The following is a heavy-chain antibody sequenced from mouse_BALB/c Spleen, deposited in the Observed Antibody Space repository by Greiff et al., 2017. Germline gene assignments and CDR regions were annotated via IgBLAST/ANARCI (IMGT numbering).Heavy chain of an antibody. CDR1: GFTFSSFG. CDR3: ARTVVYWYFDV. J-gene: IGHJ1*01. CDR2: ISSGSSTI. D-gene: IGHD1-1*01. V-gene: IGHV5-17*02. Sequence: EVMLVESVGGLVQPGGSRKLSCAASGFTFSSFGMHWVRQAPEKGLEWVAYISSGSSTIYYADTVKGRFTISRDNPKNTLFLQMTSLRSEDTAMYYCARTVVYWYFDVWGAGTTVTVSS.